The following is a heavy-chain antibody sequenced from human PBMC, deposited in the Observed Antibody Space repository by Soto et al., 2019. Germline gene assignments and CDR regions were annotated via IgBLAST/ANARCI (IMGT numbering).Heavy chain of an antibody. CDR1: GGTFSTYA. V-gene: IGHV1-69*01. Sequence: QVQLVQSGAEVKKPGSSVKVSCKAPGGTFSTYAISWVRQAPGQGLAWMGGVIPIFGTPKYAQKFQGRVTITADESTSTGYMELRSLRSEDTALYYCARSQGGSSSLDIYYYYYYGMDVWGQGTTVTVSS. CDR3: ARSQGGSSSLDIYYYYYYGMDV. D-gene: IGHD2-15*01. J-gene: IGHJ6*02. CDR2: VIPIFGTP.